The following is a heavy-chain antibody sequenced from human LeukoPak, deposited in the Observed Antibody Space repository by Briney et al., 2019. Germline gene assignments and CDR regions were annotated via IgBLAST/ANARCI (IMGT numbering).Heavy chain of an antibody. V-gene: IGHV4-59*01. Sequence: SETLSLTCTVSGGSISSNYWSWIRQPPGKGLEWIGYIYDSGSTNYNPSLKSRVTILRDTSKNQFSLKLSSVTAADTAVYYCARDRSSFRSAFDIWGQGTMVTVSS. CDR3: ARDRSSFRSAFDI. J-gene: IGHJ3*02. CDR1: GGSISSNY. CDR2: IYDSGST.